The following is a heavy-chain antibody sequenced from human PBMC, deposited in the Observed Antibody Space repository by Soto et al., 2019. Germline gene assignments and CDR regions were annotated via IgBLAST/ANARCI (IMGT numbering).Heavy chain of an antibody. V-gene: IGHV4-59*01. D-gene: IGHD3-16*01. CDR1: RGSISNYF. J-gene: IGHJ4*02. CDR2: ISYSGTT. Sequence: QVQLQEWGPGLVKPSETLSLTCIVSRGSISNYFWTWIRQPPGRGLEWIGYISYSGTTNYNASLKGRVTIQVDTSANQFSLRVRSVTAADTAVYYFARIRGLGEASPYFAHWGQGARVTVSS. CDR3: ARIRGLGEASPYFAH.